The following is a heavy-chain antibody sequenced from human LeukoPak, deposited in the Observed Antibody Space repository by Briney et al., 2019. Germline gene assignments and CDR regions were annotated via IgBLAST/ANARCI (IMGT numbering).Heavy chain of an antibody. J-gene: IGHJ4*02. CDR3: ARYRDDYNKWLGSDY. CDR1: GLTFSTSG. Sequence: PGGSLRLSCTASGLTFSTSGFNWVRQAPGKGLEWVSVIYSGGNTFVADSVRGRFTISRDNSKNTVYLQMNSLRAEDTAVYYCARYRDDYNKWLGSDYWGQGTLVTVSS. D-gene: IGHD5-24*01. V-gene: IGHV3-53*01. CDR2: IYSGGNT.